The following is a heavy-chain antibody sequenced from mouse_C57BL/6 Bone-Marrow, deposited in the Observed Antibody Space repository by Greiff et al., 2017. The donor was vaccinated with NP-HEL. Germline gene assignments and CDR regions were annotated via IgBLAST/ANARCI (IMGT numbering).Heavy chain of an antibody. V-gene: IGHV1-63*01. CDR3: ARAGIYYDGSSYGWYFDV. D-gene: IGHD1-1*01. CDR1: GYTFTNYW. Sequence: QVQLQQSGAELVRPGTSVKMSCKASGYTFTNYWIGWAKQRPGHGLEWIGDIYPGGGYTNYNEKFKGKATLTADKSSSTAYMQFSSLTSEDSAIYYCARAGIYYDGSSYGWYFDVWGTGTTVTVSS. CDR2: IYPGGGYT. J-gene: IGHJ1*03.